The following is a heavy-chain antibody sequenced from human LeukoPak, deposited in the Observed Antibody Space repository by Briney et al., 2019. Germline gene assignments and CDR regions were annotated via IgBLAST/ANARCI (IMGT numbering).Heavy chain of an antibody. J-gene: IGHJ5*02. CDR1: GHSLSSSY. Sequence: SESLSLTCTVSGHSLSSSYWSWIGQPPGKGLEWIGYIYYSGGTKYNPSLKSRVTISLDTSKNQFSLKLSSVTAADTAVYYCARSSHMTVNGRFDPWGQGTLVTVSS. V-gene: IGHV4-59*08. CDR2: IYYSGGT. CDR3: ARSSHMTVNGRFDP.